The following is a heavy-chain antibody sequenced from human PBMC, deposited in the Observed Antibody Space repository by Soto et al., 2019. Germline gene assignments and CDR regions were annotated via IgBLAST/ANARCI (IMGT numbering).Heavy chain of an antibody. J-gene: IGHJ4*02. CDR3: AKDRGYYSSIWPFY. CDR2: ISYDGTYK. CDR1: GSSFSSYG. D-gene: IGHD6-13*01. Sequence: QVQLVESGGGVVQPGRSLRLSCAASGSSFSSYGIHCVRQVPGKGLEWVAVISYDGTYKHYADSVKGRFTFSRDNSKNTVYLQMNILRAEDTAVYYCAKDRGYYSSIWPFYWGQGTLVTVSS. V-gene: IGHV3-30*18.